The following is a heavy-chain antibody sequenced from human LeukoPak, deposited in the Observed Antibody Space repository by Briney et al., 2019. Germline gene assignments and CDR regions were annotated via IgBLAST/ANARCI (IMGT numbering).Heavy chain of an antibody. J-gene: IGHJ4*02. Sequence: GGSLRLSCAASGFTFSTYGMGWVRQAPGKGPEWVAAISTNGHNAYYPDSVKGRFTISRDNSENTLYLQMNTLRAEDTAVYYCAKGHTGYFFTIDYLGQGTLVTVSS. CDR3: AKGHTGYFFTIDY. D-gene: IGHD5-18*01. V-gene: IGHV3-23*01. CDR2: ISTNGHNA. CDR1: GFTFSTYG.